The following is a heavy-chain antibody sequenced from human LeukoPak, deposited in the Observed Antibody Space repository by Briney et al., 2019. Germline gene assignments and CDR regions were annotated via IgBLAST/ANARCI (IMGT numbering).Heavy chain of an antibody. J-gene: IGHJ4*02. CDR1: GFTLSSYE. CDR2: IDYSGGST. CDR3: ARTTVSFDY. Sequence: PGGSLRLSCTASGFTLSSYEMSWIRQAPGKGLEWVSSIDYSGGSTHYADSVMGRFTISRDNSKNTLYLQMNSLRAEDTAVYYCARTTVSFDYWGQGTLVTVSS. V-gene: IGHV3-23*01. D-gene: IGHD4-17*01.